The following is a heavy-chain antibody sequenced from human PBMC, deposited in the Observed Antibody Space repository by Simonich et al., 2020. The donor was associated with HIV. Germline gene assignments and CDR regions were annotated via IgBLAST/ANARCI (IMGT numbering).Heavy chain of an antibody. V-gene: IGHV4-34*01. J-gene: IGHJ4*02. Sequence: QVQLQQWGAGLLKPSETLSLTCAVYGGSFSGYYWSWVRQPPGKGLEWIGEINHRGSTNNNPSLKSRVTISGDTSKNQFSLKLSSVTAADTAVYYCARGFYQRLYYFDYWGQGTLVTVSS. D-gene: IGHD2-2*01. CDR3: ARGFYQRLYYFDY. CDR1: GGSFSGYY. CDR2: INHRGST.